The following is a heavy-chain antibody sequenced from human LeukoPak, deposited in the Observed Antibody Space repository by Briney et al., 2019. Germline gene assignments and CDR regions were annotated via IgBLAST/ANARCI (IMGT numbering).Heavy chain of an antibody. CDR2: ISYDGINK. D-gene: IGHD2-2*01. J-gene: IGHJ3*02. V-gene: IGHV3-30*01. CDR1: GSTFSKYA. CDR3: AREGYCSSTNCPRAFDI. Sequence: PGGSLRLSCAASGSTFSKYAMHWVRQALGKGLDWVAVISYDGINKYYADSVKGRFTISRDNAKNTLSLQMNSLRAEDTAVYYCAREGYCSSTNCPRAFDIWGQGTMVTVSS.